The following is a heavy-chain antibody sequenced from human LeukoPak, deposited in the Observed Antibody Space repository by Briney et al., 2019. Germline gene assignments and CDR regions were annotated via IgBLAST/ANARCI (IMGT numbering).Heavy chain of an antibody. V-gene: IGHV3-7*05. CDR3: ARARDYGSGKANAFDI. CDR1: GFTFSYYW. CDR2: IKRDGSEK. Sequence: GGSLRLPCAASGFTFSYYWMSWVRQAPGKGLEWVANIKRDGSEKYYVDSVKGRFTISRDNAENSLYLQMNSLRVEDTAVYYCARARDYGSGKANAFDIWGQGTMVTVSS. D-gene: IGHD3-10*01. J-gene: IGHJ3*02.